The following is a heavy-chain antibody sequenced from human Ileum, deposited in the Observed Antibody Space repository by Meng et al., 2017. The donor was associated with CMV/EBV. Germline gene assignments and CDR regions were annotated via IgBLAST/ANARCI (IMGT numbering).Heavy chain of an antibody. CDR2: IKSKTDGGTT. CDR3: ATGGRWELQFES. J-gene: IGHJ4*02. Sequence: ASGFIFSNAWMSWVRQAPGKGLEWIGRIKSKTDGGTTDYAAPVKGRFTISRDDSKNTLSLQMNSLKTEDTAVYYCATGGRWELQFESWGQGTLVTVSS. D-gene: IGHD2-15*01. V-gene: IGHV3-15*01. CDR1: GFIFSNAW.